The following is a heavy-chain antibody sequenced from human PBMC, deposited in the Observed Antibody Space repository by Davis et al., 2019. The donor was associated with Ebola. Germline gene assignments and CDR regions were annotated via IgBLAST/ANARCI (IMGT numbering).Heavy chain of an antibody. CDR2: IRDDGSNK. CDR1: GFTFSSYG. V-gene: IGHV3-30*02. J-gene: IGHJ2*01. D-gene: IGHD4-17*01. Sequence: GESLKISCAASGFTFSSYGMHWVRQAPGKGLEWVGFIRDDGSNKYYADSVKGRFTISRDNAKNTLYLQMNSLRAEDTALYFFAKDKTTVTQYWYLDLWGRGTLVTVSS. CDR3: AKDKTTVTQYWYLDL.